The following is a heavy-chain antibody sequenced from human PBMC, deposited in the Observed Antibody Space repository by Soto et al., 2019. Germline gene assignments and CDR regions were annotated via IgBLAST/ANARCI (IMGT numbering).Heavy chain of an antibody. J-gene: IGHJ4*02. CDR2: IYYTGST. CDR1: GGAISDYY. D-gene: IGHD3-3*01. V-gene: IGHV4-59*01. Sequence: SETLSLTCSVSGGAISDYYWSWIRQPPGKGLERIGYIYYTGSTNYNPSLKSRVTISVDTSKNQFSLKLSSVTAADTAVYYCARGGYDFWSGYYDGFDYWGQGTLVTVSS. CDR3: ARGGYDFWSGYYDGFDY.